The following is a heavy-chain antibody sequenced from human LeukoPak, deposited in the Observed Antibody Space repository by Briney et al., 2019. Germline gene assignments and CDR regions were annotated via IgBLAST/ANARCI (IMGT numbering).Heavy chain of an antibody. J-gene: IGHJ3*02. CDR3: IKDMGFDLLKDAFHI. CDR2: IPWDSSNA. CDR1: GFSLDDYA. Sequence: GGSLRLSCVGSGFSLDDYAMHWVRQVPGKGLEWVSSIPWDSSNAAYADSVKGRFTISRDNAKNSLYLQMNSLRPEDTAFYYCIKDMGFDLLKDAFHIWGQGTLVTVSS. D-gene: IGHD3-9*01. V-gene: IGHV3-9*01.